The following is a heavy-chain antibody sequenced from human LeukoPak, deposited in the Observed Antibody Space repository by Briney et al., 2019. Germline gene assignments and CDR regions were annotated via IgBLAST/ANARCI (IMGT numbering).Heavy chain of an antibody. J-gene: IGHJ4*02. Sequence: GGSLRLSCAASGFTFSSYGMHWVRQAPGKGLEWVAVISYDGSNKYYADSVKGRFTISRDNSKNTLYLQMNSLRAEDTAVYYCAQGEAAPLYWGQGTLVTVSS. CDR3: AQGEAAPLY. CDR2: ISYDGSNK. D-gene: IGHD2-15*01. V-gene: IGHV3-30*18. CDR1: GFTFSSYG.